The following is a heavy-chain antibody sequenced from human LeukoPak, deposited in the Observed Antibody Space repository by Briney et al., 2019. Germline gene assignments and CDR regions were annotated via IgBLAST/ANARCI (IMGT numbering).Heavy chain of an antibody. D-gene: IGHD2-2*01. CDR1: GYTFTGYY. CDR2: INPNSGGT. Sequence: ASVKVSCKASGYTFTGYYMHWVRQAPGQGLEWMGRINPNSGGTNYAQKFQGRVTMTRDTSTSTVYMELSSLRSEDTAVCYCAREDIVVVPAADYQHYGMDVWGQGTTVTVSS. J-gene: IGHJ6*02. V-gene: IGHV1-2*06. CDR3: AREDIVVVPAADYQHYGMDV.